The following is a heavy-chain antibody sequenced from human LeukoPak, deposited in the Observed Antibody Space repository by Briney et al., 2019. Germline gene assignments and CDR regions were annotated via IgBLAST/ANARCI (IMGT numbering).Heavy chain of an antibody. CDR3: ARDPVEWELLLDY. D-gene: IGHD1-26*01. CDR2: MNIDGSEK. Sequence: GGSLRLSCAASGFTFSGYWMGWVRQAPGKRLEWVANMNIDGSEKYYADSAKGRFTISRDNARNSVYLQMNSLRVEDTAVYYCARDPVEWELLLDYWGQGTLVTVSS. V-gene: IGHV3-7*01. J-gene: IGHJ4*02. CDR1: GFTFSGYW.